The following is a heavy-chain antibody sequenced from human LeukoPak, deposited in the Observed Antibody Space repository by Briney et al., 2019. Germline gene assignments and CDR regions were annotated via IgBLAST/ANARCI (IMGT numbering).Heavy chain of an antibody. D-gene: IGHD5-12*01. J-gene: IGHJ4*02. CDR2: IIPIFGTA. V-gene: IGHV1-69*05. CDR1: GGTFSSYA. Sequence: ASVKVSCKASGGTFSSYAISWVRQAPGQGLEWMGGIIPIFGTANYAQKFQGRVTITTDESTSTAYMELSSLRSEDTAVYYCARSTSGYDLVDYWGQGTLVTVSS. CDR3: ARSTSGYDLVDY.